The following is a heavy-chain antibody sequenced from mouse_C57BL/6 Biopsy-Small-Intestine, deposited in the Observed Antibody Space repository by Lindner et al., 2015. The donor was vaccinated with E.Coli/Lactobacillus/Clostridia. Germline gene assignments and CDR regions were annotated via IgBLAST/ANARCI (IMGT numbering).Heavy chain of an antibody. D-gene: IGHD1-1*01. CDR2: ISSGSSTI. Sequence: VQLQESGGGLVKPGGSRKLSCAASGFTFSDYGMHWVRQAPEKGLEWVAYISSGSSTIYYADTVKGRFTISRDNAKNTLFLQMTSLRSEDTAMYYCARKRYYYDGSIDYWGQGTTLTVSS. J-gene: IGHJ2*01. CDR3: ARKRYYYDGSIDY. V-gene: IGHV5-17*01. CDR1: GFTFSDYG.